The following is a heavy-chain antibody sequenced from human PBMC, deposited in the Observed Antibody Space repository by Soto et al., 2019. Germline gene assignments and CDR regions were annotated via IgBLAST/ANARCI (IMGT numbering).Heavy chain of an antibody. D-gene: IGHD3-10*01. J-gene: IGHJ6*02. CDR2: IWYDGSYK. CDR3: ARADTVTGVRVVEF. CDR1: GFTFSTYG. V-gene: IGHV3-33*01. Sequence: QVQLVESGGGVVQPGRYLRLSCAASGFTFSTYGMHWVRQAPGKGLEWVTVIWYDGSYKYYADSVKGRFTISRDNSKNTLYMQMNSVRAEDTAVYYCARADTVTGVRVVEFWGQGTTVTVSS.